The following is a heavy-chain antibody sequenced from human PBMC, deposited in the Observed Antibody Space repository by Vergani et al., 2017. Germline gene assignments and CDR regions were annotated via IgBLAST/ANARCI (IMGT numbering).Heavy chain of an antibody. V-gene: IGHV4-38-2*01. Sequence: QVQLQESGPGLVKPSETLSLPCAVSGYSISSGYYWGWIRQPPGKGLEWIGSIYHSGSTYYKPSLKSRVTISVDTSKNQFSLKLSSVTAADTAVYYCARPRGYSYGYLGYWGQGTLVTVSS. CDR1: GYSISSGYY. CDR2: IYHSGST. D-gene: IGHD5-18*01. J-gene: IGHJ4*02. CDR3: ARPRGYSYGYLGY.